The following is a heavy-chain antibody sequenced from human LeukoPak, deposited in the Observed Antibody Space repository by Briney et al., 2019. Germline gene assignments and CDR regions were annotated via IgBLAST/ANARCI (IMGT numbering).Heavy chain of an antibody. Sequence: GESLKISCKDSGYSFTSYWIGWVRQMPGKGLEWMGTIYPGDSDTRYSPSFQGQVTISADKSISTAYLRWSSLKASDTAMYYCARPYCSSTSCYDYWGQGTLVTVSS. CDR3: ARPYCSSTSCYDY. V-gene: IGHV5-51*01. D-gene: IGHD2-2*01. J-gene: IGHJ4*02. CDR2: IYPGDSDT. CDR1: GYSFTSYW.